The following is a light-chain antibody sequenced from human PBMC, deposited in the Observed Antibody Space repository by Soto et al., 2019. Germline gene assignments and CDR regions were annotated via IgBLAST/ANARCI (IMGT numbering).Light chain of an antibody. J-gene: IGKJ1*01. CDR2: GAS. CDR1: QSVTGSY. CDR3: QQYNNWPPERT. Sequence: EIVLTQSPGTLSLSPGERATLSCRASQSVTGSYLAWYQQKPGQAPRPLIYGASSRATGIPDRFSGSGSGTDFTLTISRLEPEDFAVYYCQQYNNWPPERTFGQGTKVEIK. V-gene: IGKV3-20*01.